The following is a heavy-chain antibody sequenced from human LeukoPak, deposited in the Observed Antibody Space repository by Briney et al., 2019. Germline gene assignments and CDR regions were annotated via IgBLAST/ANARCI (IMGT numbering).Heavy chain of an antibody. Sequence: ASVKVSCKAPGYTFTSYDINWVRQATGQGLEWMGWMNPNSGNTGYAQKFQGRVTITRNTSISTAYMGLSSLRSEDTAVYYCARKQQRIEGFDPWGQGTLVTVSS. J-gene: IGHJ5*02. V-gene: IGHV1-8*03. D-gene: IGHD6-13*01. CDR1: GYTFTSYD. CDR2: MNPNSGNT. CDR3: ARKQQRIEGFDP.